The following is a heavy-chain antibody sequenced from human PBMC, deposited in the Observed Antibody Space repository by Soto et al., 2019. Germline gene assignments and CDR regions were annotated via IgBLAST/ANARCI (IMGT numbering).Heavy chain of an antibody. D-gene: IGHD3-10*01. CDR3: AKSPTMVRGLIFDY. Sequence: EVQLLESGGGLVQPGGSLRLSCAASGFTFSSYSLSWVRQAPGKGLDWVSAIRGSGDNTYYADSVKGRFTISRDNTKYTLYLQMNSLRAEDTAVYYCAKSPTMVRGLIFDYWGQGALVTVSS. V-gene: IGHV3-23*01. CDR2: IRGSGDNT. CDR1: GFTFSSYS. J-gene: IGHJ4*02.